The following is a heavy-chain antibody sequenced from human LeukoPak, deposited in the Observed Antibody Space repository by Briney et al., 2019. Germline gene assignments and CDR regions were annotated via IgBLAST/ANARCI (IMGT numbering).Heavy chain of an antibody. J-gene: IGHJ4*02. Sequence: SETLSLTCPVSVAPIGVDYWTWFRHPPGKGREWVAYIYYTGATNYNPSLKSRATISVDTSKNQFSLRLSSVTAADTAVYYCARLQGDSTAIFDYWGQGTLVSVSS. CDR3: ARLQGDSTAIFDY. CDR2: IYYTGAT. D-gene: IGHD2-21*01. CDR1: VAPIGVDY. V-gene: IGHV4-59*01.